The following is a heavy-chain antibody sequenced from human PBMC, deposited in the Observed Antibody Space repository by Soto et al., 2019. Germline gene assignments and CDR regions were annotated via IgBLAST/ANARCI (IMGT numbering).Heavy chain of an antibody. CDR1: GFSLSTSGMR. J-gene: IGHJ5*02. CDR2: IDWDDDK. D-gene: IGHD6-13*01. CDR3: ARTLIAAAGTGYNWFDP. Sequence: ESGPTLVNPTQTLTLTCTFSGFSLSTSGMRVSWIRQPPGKALEWLARIDWDDDKFYSTSLKTRLTISKDTSKNQVVLTMTNMDPVDTATYYCARTLIAAAGTGYNWFDPWGQGTLVTVSS. V-gene: IGHV2-70*04.